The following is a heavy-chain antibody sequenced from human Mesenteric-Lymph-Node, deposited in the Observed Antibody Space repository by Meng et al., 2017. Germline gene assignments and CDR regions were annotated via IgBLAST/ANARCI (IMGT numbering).Heavy chain of an antibody. V-gene: IGHV3-48*03. Sequence: GESLKISCAASGFTFSSYEMNWARQAPGKGLEWVSYISSSGSTIYYADSVKGRFTISRDNAKNSLYLQMNSLRAEDTAVYYCARADRGYSGYDYWFDPWGQGTLVTVSS. CDR3: ARADRGYSGYDYWFDP. CDR2: ISSSGSTI. J-gene: IGHJ5*02. CDR1: GFTFSSYE. D-gene: IGHD5-12*01.